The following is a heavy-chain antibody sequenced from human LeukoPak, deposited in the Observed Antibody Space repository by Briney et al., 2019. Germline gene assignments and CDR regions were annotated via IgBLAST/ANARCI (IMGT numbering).Heavy chain of an antibody. D-gene: IGHD3-22*01. CDR1: GYSISSGYY. CDR3: ARDSSGSSGGNAFDI. Sequence: SETLSLTCTVSGYSISSGYYWGWIRQPPGKGLEWIGSIYHSGSTYYNPSLKSRVTISVDTSKNQFSLKLSSVTAADTAVYYCARDSSGSSGGNAFDIWGQGTMVTVSS. V-gene: IGHV4-38-2*02. J-gene: IGHJ3*02. CDR2: IYHSGST.